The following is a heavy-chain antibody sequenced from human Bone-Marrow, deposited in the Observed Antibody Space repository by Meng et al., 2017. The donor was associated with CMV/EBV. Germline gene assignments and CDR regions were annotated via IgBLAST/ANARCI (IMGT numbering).Heavy chain of an antibody. J-gene: IGHJ6*02. D-gene: IGHD3-3*01. CDR1: GFTFSSYA. CDR3: AREYYDFWSGWKRNYYYYGMDV. Sequence: GESLKISCAASGFTFSSYAMHWVRQAPGKELEWVAVISYDGSNKYYADSVKGRFTISRDNSKNTLYLQMNSLRAEDTAVYYCAREYYDFWSGWKRNYYYYGMDVWGQGTTVTVSS. CDR2: ISYDGSNK. V-gene: IGHV3-30-3*01.